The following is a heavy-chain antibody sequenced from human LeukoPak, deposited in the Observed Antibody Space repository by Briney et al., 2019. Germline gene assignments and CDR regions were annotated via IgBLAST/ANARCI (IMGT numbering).Heavy chain of an antibody. CDR1: GYTFTSYD. CDR2: MNPNSGNT. V-gene: IGHV1-8*03. Sequence: ASVKVSCKASGYTFTSYDINWVRQATGQGLEWMGWMNPNSGNTGYAQKFQGRVTITRNTSISTAYMELSSLRSEDTAVYYCARDHCSGGSCYGDDAFDIWGQGTMVTVSS. J-gene: IGHJ3*02. D-gene: IGHD2-15*01. CDR3: ARDHCSGGSCYGDDAFDI.